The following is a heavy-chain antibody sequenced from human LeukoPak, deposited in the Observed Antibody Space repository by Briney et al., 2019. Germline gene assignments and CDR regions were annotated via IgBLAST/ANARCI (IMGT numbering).Heavy chain of an antibody. CDR2: INPSGSST. Sequence: ASVKVSCKASGYTFTSYYLHWVRQAPGQGLEWMGLINPSGSSTSNTQKFQGRVTMTRDTSTSTVYMELSSLRSEDTAVYYCARDDSSGSYSRKFDYWGQGTLVTVSS. CDR3: ARDDSSGSYSRKFDY. D-gene: IGHD1-26*01. V-gene: IGHV1-46*01. J-gene: IGHJ4*02. CDR1: GYTFTSYY.